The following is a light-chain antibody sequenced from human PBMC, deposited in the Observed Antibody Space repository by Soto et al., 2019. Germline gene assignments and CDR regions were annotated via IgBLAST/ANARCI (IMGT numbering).Light chain of an antibody. Sequence: DIQMTQSPSTLSASVGDRVTITCRASQSISGYLAWYQQRPGKAPQLLIYDASSLQTGVPSRFSGSGSGTEFTLTISSLQPDDFANYYCQQYDSLWTFGQGTKVDIK. CDR2: DAS. CDR1: QSISGY. J-gene: IGKJ1*01. CDR3: QQYDSLWT. V-gene: IGKV1-5*01.